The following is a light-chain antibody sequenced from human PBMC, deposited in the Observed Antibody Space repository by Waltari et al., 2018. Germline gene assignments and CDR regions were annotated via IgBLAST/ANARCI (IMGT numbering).Light chain of an antibody. CDR1: QAISND. J-gene: IGKJ5*01. CDR3: QQLNTYPVT. CDR2: GAS. Sequence: IQLTQSPSSLSAPVGDGVTITCRASQAISNDLAWYQQKPGRAPSLLIYGASTLHNGVPSRFSGSGSGTDSSLTISSLQPEDSATYYCQQLNTYPVTFGQGTRLEIK. V-gene: IGKV1-9*01.